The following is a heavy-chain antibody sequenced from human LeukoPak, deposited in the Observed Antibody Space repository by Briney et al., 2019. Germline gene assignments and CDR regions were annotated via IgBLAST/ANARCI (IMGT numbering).Heavy chain of an antibody. J-gene: IGHJ4*02. CDR3: ARVDTGIAAAGYFDY. D-gene: IGHD6-13*01. V-gene: IGHV3-7*01. CDR2: IKQDGSEK. Sequence: GGSLRLSCAASGFTFSTYAMSWVRQAPGKGLEWVANIKQDGSEKYYVDSVKGRFTISRDNAKNSLYLQMNSLRAEDTAVYYCARVDTGIAAAGYFDYWGQGTLVTVSS. CDR1: GFTFSTYA.